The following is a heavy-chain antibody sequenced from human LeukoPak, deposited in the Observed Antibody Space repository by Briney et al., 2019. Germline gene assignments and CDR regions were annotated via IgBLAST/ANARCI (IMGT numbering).Heavy chain of an antibody. V-gene: IGHV3-48*02. Sequence: GGSLRLSCGASGFTFSSYSMNWVRQAPGKGLEGVSYISSSSSTIYYADSVKGRFTISRDNAKNPLYLQMNSLRDEDTAVYYCARDGIMITFGGVIALLDYWGQGTLVTVSS. D-gene: IGHD3-16*02. CDR2: ISSSSSTI. J-gene: IGHJ4*02. CDR1: GFTFSSYS. CDR3: ARDGIMITFGGVIALLDY.